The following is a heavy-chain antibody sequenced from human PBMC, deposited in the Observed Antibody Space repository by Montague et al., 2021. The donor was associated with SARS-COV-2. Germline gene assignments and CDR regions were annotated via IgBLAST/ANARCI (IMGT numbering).Heavy chain of an antibody. Sequence: SETLSLTCAVSAGSISSHYWSWIRQPPGKGLEWIGYVYYTGSTKYNPSLKSRVTMSVDTPKNRFSLSLRSLTAADTAVYYCARAPNTCFNADCVDYFDFWGLGALVTVSS. CDR1: AGSISSHY. V-gene: IGHV4-59*11. J-gene: IGHJ4*02. CDR2: VYYTGST. CDR3: ARAPNTCFNADCVDYFDF. D-gene: IGHD2-21*02.